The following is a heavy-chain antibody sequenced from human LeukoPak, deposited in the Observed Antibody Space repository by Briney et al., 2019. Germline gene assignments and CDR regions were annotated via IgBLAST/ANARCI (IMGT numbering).Heavy chain of an antibody. D-gene: IGHD6-19*01. Sequence: GGSLRLSCAASGFTFSSNGMHWVRQAPGKGLEWVAVIWYDGSNKYYADSVKGRFTISRDNPKNTLYLQMNSLRAEDTAVYYCARDVGSSGLSAWSQGILVTV. CDR2: IWYDGSNK. CDR1: GFTFSSNG. CDR3: ARDVGSSGLSA. V-gene: IGHV3-33*01. J-gene: IGHJ5*02.